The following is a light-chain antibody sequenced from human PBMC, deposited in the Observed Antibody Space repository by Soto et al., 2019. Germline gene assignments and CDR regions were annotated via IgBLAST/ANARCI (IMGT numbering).Light chain of an antibody. CDR3: QQCGSPPFT. Sequence: EIVLTQSPGTLSLSPGERATLSCRASHAISSNCLVWYQVKSGRATRVLIHSASIRATDIPDRFSGGGSGTDFKLTISRLQREVFAVYYCQQCGSPPFTFGPGTKVDIK. CDR1: HAISSNC. V-gene: IGKV3-20*01. J-gene: IGKJ3*01. CDR2: SAS.